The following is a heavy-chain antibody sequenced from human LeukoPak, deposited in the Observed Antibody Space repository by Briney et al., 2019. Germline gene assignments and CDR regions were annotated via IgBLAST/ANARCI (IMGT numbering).Heavy chain of an antibody. J-gene: IGHJ2*01. CDR2: IGTAGDP. CDR1: GFTFSSYD. Sequence: GGSLRLSCAASGFTFSSYDMHWVRQATGKGLEWVSAIGTAGDPYYPGSVKGRLTISRENAKNSLYLQMNSLRAGDTAVYYCARSSGYHWYFDLWGRGTLVTVSS. V-gene: IGHV3-13*05. D-gene: IGHD3-22*01. CDR3: ARSSGYHWYFDL.